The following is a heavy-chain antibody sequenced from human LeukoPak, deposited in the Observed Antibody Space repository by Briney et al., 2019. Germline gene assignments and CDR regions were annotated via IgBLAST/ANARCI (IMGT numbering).Heavy chain of an antibody. Sequence: PGGSLRLSCAASEFTFSSYAMSWVRQAPGKGLEWVSGISGSGSSTYYADSVKGRFTISRDNSKNTLYLQMNSLRAEDTAVYYCAKGYCSGGSCYYYYGMDVWGQGTTVTVSS. J-gene: IGHJ6*02. CDR2: ISGSGSST. D-gene: IGHD2-15*01. CDR3: AKGYCSGGSCYYYYGMDV. CDR1: EFTFSSYA. V-gene: IGHV3-23*01.